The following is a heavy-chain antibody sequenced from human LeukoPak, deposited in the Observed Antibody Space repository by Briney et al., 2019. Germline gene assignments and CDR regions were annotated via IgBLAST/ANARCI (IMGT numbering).Heavy chain of an antibody. D-gene: IGHD5-18*01. CDR3: TSDGYKGHGAAFDI. V-gene: IGHV3-74*01. Sequence: GGSLRLSCAASGFTLSSYWMHWVRQAPGKGLEWVSRINSDGSDTSYADSVKGRFTISRDNAKNTLYLQVNSLRAEDTAVYYCTSDGYKGHGAAFDIWGQGTMVIVSS. CDR1: GFTLSSYW. J-gene: IGHJ3*02. CDR2: INSDGSDT.